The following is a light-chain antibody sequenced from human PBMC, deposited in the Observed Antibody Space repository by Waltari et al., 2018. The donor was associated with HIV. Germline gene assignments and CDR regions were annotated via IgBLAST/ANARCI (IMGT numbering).Light chain of an antibody. CDR1: QSIANN. V-gene: IGKV3-15*01. CDR2: GAS. CDR3: QQNHDWPPIT. Sequence: EIVMTQSPATLSVSPGERATLSCRASQSIANNFASYQQQLGHAPRLLIYGASSRATDIPARFSGSGSGTAFTLTINNLQSEDFAVYYCQQNHDWPPITFGQGTRLEIK. J-gene: IGKJ5*01.